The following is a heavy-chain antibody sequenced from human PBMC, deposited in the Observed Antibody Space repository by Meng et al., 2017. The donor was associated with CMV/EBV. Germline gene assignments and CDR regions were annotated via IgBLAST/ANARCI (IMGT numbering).Heavy chain of an antibody. D-gene: IGHD1-26*01. CDR3: ARGGGYRAFDI. CDR2: IKQDGSEK. V-gene: IGHV3-7*01. Sequence: GESLKISCAASGFTFSSYWMSWVRQAPGKGLEWVANIKQDGSEKYYVDSVKGRFTISRDNAKNSLYLQMNSLRAEDTAVYYCARGGGYRAFDIWGQGTMVTVSS. CDR1: GFTFSSYW. J-gene: IGHJ3*02.